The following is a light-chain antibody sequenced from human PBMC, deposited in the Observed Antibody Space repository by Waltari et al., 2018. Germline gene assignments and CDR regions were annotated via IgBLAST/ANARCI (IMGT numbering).Light chain of an antibody. Sequence: QSALTHPASVSGSPGQSITVSCTGTSSDVGASTYVSWYQHHAGKAPKLIISEVTKRPSGVSDRFSGSKSGNTASLTISGLQAEDEADYYCNSYTRSAVYVVGTGTTVTVL. CDR3: NSYTRSAVYV. CDR1: SSDVGASTY. V-gene: IGLV2-14*01. J-gene: IGLJ1*01. CDR2: EVT.